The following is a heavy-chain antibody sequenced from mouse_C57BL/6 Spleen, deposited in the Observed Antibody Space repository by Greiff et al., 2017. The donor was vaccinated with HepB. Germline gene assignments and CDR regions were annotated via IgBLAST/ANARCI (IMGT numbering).Heavy chain of an antibody. V-gene: IGHV5-4*01. CDR3: ARETGTGGFDY. J-gene: IGHJ2*01. CDR1: GFTFSSYA. CDR2: ISAGGSYT. D-gene: IGHD4-1*01. Sequence: EVQLVQSGAGLVKPGGSLKLSCAASGFTFSSYAMSWVRQTPEQRLEWVATISAGGSYTYYPDNVKGRFTISRDNAKNTLYLQMSHLTSEDTAVYYCARETGTGGFDYWGQGTTLTVSS.